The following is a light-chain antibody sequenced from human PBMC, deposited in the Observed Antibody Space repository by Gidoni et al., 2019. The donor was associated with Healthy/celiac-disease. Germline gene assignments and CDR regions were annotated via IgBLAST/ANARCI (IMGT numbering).Light chain of an antibody. CDR1: SSDVGSYNL. J-gene: IGLJ3*02. Sequence: QSALTQPASVSGSPGQSITISCTGTSSDVGSYNLVSWYQQHPGKAPKLMIYEVSKRPSGVSNRFSGSKSGNTASLTIPGLQAEDEADYYCCSYAGSSTYWVFGGGTKLTVL. CDR2: EVS. CDR3: CSYAGSSTYWV. V-gene: IGLV2-23*02.